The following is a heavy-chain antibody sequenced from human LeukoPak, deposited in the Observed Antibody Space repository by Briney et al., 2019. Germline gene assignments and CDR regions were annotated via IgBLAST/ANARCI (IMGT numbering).Heavy chain of an antibody. D-gene: IGHD3-22*01. Sequence: GASVKVSCKASGYTFTSNYVHWVRQAPGQGLEWMGIISPSGGSTTYAQRFQGRVTMTRDTSTSTVYMELSSLRSEDTAVYYCARDLSSDEPDYYDSSGYYDYYYYGMDVWGQGTTVTVSS. CDR1: GYTFTSNY. CDR2: ISPSGGST. CDR3: ARDLSSDEPDYYDSSGYYDYYYYGMDV. V-gene: IGHV1-46*01. J-gene: IGHJ6*02.